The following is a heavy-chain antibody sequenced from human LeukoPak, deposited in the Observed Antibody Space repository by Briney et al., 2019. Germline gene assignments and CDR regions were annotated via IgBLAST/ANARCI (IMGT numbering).Heavy chain of an antibody. CDR1: GFTFSSYG. CDR2: IWYDGSNK. CDR3: ARGSWIQLWGDY. V-gene: IGHV3-33*01. D-gene: IGHD5-18*01. J-gene: IGHJ4*02. Sequence: GGSLRLSCAASGFTFSSYGMHSVGQAPGKGLEWVAVIWYDGSNKYYADSVKGRFTISRDNSNNTLYLQMNSLRAEDTAVYYCARGSWIQLWGDYWGQGTLATVSS.